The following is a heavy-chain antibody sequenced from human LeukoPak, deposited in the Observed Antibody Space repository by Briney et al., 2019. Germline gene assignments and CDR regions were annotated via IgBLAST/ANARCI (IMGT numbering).Heavy chain of an antibody. CDR1: GFTFSNYA. CDR3: AKGTSSSRPYYFDY. D-gene: IGHD6-6*01. Sequence: PGGSLRLSCAASGFTFSNYAMSWVRQAPRKGLEWVAAITPSGGDTFHADSVKGRSTISRDNSKSTLYLQMNSLRAEDTATYYCAKGTSSSRPYYFDYWGQGTLVAVSS. V-gene: IGHV3-23*01. J-gene: IGHJ4*02. CDR2: ITPSGGDT.